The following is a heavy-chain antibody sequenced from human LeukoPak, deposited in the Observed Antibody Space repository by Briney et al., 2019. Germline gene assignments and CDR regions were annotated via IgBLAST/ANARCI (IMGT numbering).Heavy chain of an antibody. V-gene: IGHV3-66*01. D-gene: IGHD4/OR15-4a*01. J-gene: IGHJ4*02. CDR3: ATLSRPPGAPYYFDY. CDR2: IYSGGST. CDR1: GFTVISNY. Sequence: GGSLRLSCAASGFTVISNYMSWVRQAPGKGLEWVSVIYSGGSTYYADSVKGRFTISRENSKNTLYLQMNSLRAEDTAEYYCATLSRPPGAPYYFDYWGQGTLVTVSS.